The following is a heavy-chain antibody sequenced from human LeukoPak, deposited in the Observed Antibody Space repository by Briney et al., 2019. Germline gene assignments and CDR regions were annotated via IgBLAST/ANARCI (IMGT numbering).Heavy chain of an antibody. D-gene: IGHD3-22*01. CDR3: ARLEAILATYSGYSGDAFDI. CDR2: INHSGST. Sequence: PSETLSLTCTVSGGSPNSYWSWIRQPAGKGLEWIGEINHSGSTNYNPSLKSRVTISVDTSKNQFSLKLSSVTAADTAVYYCARLEAILATYSGYSGDAFDIWGQGTMVTVSS. J-gene: IGHJ3*02. CDR1: GGSPNSY. V-gene: IGHV4-34*01.